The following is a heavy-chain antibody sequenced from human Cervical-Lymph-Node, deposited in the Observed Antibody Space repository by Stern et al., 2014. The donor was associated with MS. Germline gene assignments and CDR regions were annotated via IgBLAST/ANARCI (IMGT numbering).Heavy chain of an antibody. V-gene: IGHV3-33*01. Sequence: VQLVESGAGVVQPGRSLRLSCAASGFTFSSYGMHWVRQAPGKGLEWVAVIWSDGSNKYYADSVKGRFTISRDNSKNTLYLQMNSLRAEDTAVYYCARVLSGYDSPDYWGQGTLVTVSS. D-gene: IGHD5-12*01. J-gene: IGHJ4*02. CDR2: IWSDGSNK. CDR1: GFTFSSYG. CDR3: ARVLSGYDSPDY.